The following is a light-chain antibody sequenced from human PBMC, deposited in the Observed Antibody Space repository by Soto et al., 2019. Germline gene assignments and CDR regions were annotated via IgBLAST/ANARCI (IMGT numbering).Light chain of an antibody. CDR1: QTVSNTY. V-gene: IGKV3-20*01. CDR3: QQYGTLPPT. J-gene: IGKJ4*01. Sequence: EIVLTQSPATLSLSPGERATLSCRASQTVSNTYLAWYQQKNGQAPRFLIYGASNMATGILDRFSGSGSVIDVTLTISRLEPGEFSVYYWQQYGTLPPTFGGGTKVEIK. CDR2: GAS.